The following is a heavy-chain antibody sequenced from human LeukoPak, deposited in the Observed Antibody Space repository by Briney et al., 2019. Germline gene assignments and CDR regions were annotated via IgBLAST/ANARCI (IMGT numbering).Heavy chain of an antibody. V-gene: IGHV1-69*01. CDR3: ARTNTGREWELLQTGITFDY. Sequence: SVKVSCKASGGTFSSYAISWVRQAPGQGLEWMGGIIPIFGTANYAQKFQGRVTITADESTSTAYMELSSLRSEDTAVYYCARTNTGREWELLQTGITFDYWGQGTLVTVSS. J-gene: IGHJ4*02. CDR2: IIPIFGTA. D-gene: IGHD1-26*01. CDR1: GGTFSSYA.